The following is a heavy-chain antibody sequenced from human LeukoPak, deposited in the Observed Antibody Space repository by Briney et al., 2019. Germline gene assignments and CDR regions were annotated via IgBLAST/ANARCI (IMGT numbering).Heavy chain of an antibody. CDR3: TRHGLGGSGWYDYYYYYTDV. CDR2: IRSKANSYAT. D-gene: IGHD6-19*01. V-gene: IGHV3-73*01. CDR1: GFTFSGSA. J-gene: IGHJ6*03. Sequence: GGSLRLSCAASGFTFSGSAMHWVRQASGKGLEWVGRIRSKANSYATAYAASVKGRFTISRDDSKSTAYLQMNSLKTEDTAVYYCTRHGLGGSGWYDYYYYYTDVWGKGTTVTVSS.